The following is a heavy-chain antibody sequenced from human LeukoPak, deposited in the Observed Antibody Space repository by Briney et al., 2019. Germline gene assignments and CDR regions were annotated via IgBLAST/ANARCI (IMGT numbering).Heavy chain of an antibody. CDR3: SREHTQISNAMDV. J-gene: IGHJ6*02. V-gene: IGHV1-8*01. CDR2: MNPSSGNT. D-gene: IGHD2/OR15-2a*01. CDR1: GYSFPRYD. Sequence: ASVTVSYKASGYSFPRYDIKWLRQATGHRLEWMGWMNPSSGNTGHAQKLQARETRTRNTSISTAYMEPSSLRSEGTAVYYCSREHTQISNAMDVWGQGTPVTVSS.